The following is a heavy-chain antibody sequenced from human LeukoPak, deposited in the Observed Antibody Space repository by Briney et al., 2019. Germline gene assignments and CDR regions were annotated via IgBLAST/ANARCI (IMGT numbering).Heavy chain of an antibody. Sequence: SETLSLTCAVYSGSFNDYCWIWLRQPPRRGLEWIGEIYSGGSANYDPSLKGRLAISVDPSKSQFSLKLSSQTAADTAVYFCARGVVDYSTRSGYLSHWGQGTLVTVSS. J-gene: IGHJ4*02. CDR3: ARGVVDYSTRSGYLSH. CDR2: IYSGGSA. D-gene: IGHD3-22*01. V-gene: IGHV4-34*01. CDR1: SGSFNDYC.